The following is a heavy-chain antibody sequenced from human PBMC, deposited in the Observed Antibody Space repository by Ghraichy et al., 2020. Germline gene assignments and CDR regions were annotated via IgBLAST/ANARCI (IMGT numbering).Heavy chain of an antibody. Sequence: SETLSLTCAVYGGSFSGYYWSWIRQPPGKGLEWIGEINHSGSTNYNPSLKSRVTISVDTSKNQFSLKLSSVTAADTAVYYCARVTSYYYDSSGYSIRPDNWFDPWGQGTLVTVSS. D-gene: IGHD3-22*01. CDR1: GGSFSGYY. J-gene: IGHJ5*02. CDR3: ARVTSYYYDSSGYSIRPDNWFDP. CDR2: INHSGST. V-gene: IGHV4-34*01.